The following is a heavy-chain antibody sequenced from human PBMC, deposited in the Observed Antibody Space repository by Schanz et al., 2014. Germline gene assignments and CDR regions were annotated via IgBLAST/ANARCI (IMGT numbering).Heavy chain of an antibody. CDR2: IGSSSTTM. CDR3: VKGGTNTLDS. V-gene: IGHV3-48*01. Sequence: EVYLVESGGGLVQPGGSLRLSCAASGFTFFTYNMNWVRQAPGRGLEWISYIGSSSTTMYYADSVKGRFTISRDNSKNTLYLQMNSLRGDDTAIYYCVKGGTNTLDSWGQGTLVTVSS. J-gene: IGHJ4*02. CDR1: GFTFFTYN.